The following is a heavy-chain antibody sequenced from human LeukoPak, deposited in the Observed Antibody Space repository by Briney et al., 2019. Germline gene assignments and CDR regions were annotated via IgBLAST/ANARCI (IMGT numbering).Heavy chain of an antibody. CDR1: GGSINNYY. D-gene: IGHD1-26*01. V-gene: IGHV4-4*07. Sequence: LETLSLTCTVSGGSINNYYWSWIRQPAGKGLEWIGRIYTTGSTNYNPSLKSRITMSVDTSKNQFSLKLSSVTAADTAVYYCARSGSYSGPYVYWGQGTVVTVSS. CDR3: ARSGSYSGPYVY. CDR2: IYTTGST. J-gene: IGHJ4*02.